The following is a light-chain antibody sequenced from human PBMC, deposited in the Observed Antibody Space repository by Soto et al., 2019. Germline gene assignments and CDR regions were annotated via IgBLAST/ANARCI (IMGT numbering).Light chain of an antibody. CDR3: FSYTRRDTYV. CDR2: EVS. CDR1: NNDVGGYKG. Sequence: QSVLTHAPSVAGSPGQSVTISCTGTNNDVGGYKGVSWYQQSPGTAPKLIIYEVSNRPSGVPGRFSGSKSGNTASLTISGLQAEDEADYYCFSYTRRDTYVFGPGTKVTVL. J-gene: IGLJ1*01. V-gene: IGLV2-18*02.